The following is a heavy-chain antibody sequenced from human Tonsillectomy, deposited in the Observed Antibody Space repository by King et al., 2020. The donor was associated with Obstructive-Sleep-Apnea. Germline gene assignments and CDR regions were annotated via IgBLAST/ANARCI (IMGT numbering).Heavy chain of an antibody. CDR2: IDPRGGDT. CDR3: ASRGSRDPDYYGLDV. D-gene: IGHD2-15*01. CDR1: GYNFTTYS. J-gene: IGHJ6*02. V-gene: IGHV1-46*03. Sequence: VQLLQSGPEVKKPGASVKVSCKASGYNFTTYSLHWVRQAPGQGLEWVGMIDPRGGDTTYAQNFQGRLTMTRDTSTNTFYVDLSNLRSEDTAVFYCASRGSRDPDYYGLDVWGLGTTVTVSS.